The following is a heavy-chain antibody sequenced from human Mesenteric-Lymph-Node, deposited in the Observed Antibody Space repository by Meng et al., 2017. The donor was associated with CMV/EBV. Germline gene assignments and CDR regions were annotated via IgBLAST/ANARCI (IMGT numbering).Heavy chain of an antibody. CDR2: IYYSGST. V-gene: IGHV4-34*01. J-gene: IGHJ6*02. Sequence: SETLSLTCAVYGGSFSGYYWSWIRQPPGKGLEWIGSIYYSGSTYYNPSLKSRVTISVDTSKDQFSLKLSSVTAADTAVYYCARDGLLWFGEYDYYYGMDVWGQGTTVTVSS. D-gene: IGHD3-10*01. CDR3: ARDGLLWFGEYDYYYGMDV. CDR1: GGSFSGYY.